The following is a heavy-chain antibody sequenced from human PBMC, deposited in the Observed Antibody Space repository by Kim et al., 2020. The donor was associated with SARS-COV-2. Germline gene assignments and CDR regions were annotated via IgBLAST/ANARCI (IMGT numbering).Heavy chain of an antibody. D-gene: IGHD6-19*01. CDR3: AKGKGGGIAVAGG. J-gene: IGHJ4*02. CDR2: ISYDGSNK. V-gene: IGHV3-30*18. Sequence: GWSLRLSCAASGFRFTSYAMHWVRQAPGKGLEWVAVISYDGSNKYYADSVKGRFTISRDNSKNTLYLQMNSLRAEDTAVYYCAKGKGGGIAVAGGWGQGT. CDR1: GFRFTSYA.